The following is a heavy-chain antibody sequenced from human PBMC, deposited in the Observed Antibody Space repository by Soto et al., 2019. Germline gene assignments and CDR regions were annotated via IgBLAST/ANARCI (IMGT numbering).Heavy chain of an antibody. V-gene: IGHV4-34*01. CDR3: ARLWVAAGTPYFDY. D-gene: IGHD6-13*01. J-gene: IGHJ4*02. CDR1: GGSFSGYY. CDR2: INHSGST. Sequence: SETLSLTCAVYGGSFSGYYWSWIRQPPGKGLEWIGEINHSGSTNYNPSLKSRVTISVDTSKNQFSLKLSSVTAADTAVYYCARLWVAAGTPYFDYWGQGTLVTVSS.